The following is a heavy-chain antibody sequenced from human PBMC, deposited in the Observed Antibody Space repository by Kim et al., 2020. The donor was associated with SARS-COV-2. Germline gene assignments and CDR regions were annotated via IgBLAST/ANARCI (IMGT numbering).Heavy chain of an antibody. CDR3: ASETYYYDSSGENQGDY. Sequence: GGSLRLSCAASGFTFSSYGMHWVRQAPGKGLEWVAVISYDGSNKYYADSVKGRFTISRDNSKNTLYLQMNSLRAEDTAVYYCASETYYYDSSGENQGDYWGQGTLVTVSS. CDR2: ISYDGSNK. D-gene: IGHD3-22*01. J-gene: IGHJ4*02. CDR1: GFTFSSYG. V-gene: IGHV3-33*05.